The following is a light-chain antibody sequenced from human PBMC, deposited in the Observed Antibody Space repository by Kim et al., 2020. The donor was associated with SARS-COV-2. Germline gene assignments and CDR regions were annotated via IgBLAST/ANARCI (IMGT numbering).Light chain of an antibody. CDR2: EDN. V-gene: IGLV6-57*03. J-gene: IGLJ3*02. CDR3: QSYDGDDWV. CDR1: SGSIATNY. Sequence: NFMLTQPHSVSGSPGKTVTISCTRSSGSIATNYVQWYQQRPGSAPTTLIYEDNQRPSGVPDRFSGSIDSSSNSASLTISGLNTEDEADYYCQSYDGDDWVFGGGTQLTVL.